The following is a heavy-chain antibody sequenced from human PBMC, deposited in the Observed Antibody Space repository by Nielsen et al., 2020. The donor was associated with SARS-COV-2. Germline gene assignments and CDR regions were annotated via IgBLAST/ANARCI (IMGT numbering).Heavy chain of an antibody. Sequence: GESLKISCAASGFTFSSYGMHWVRQAPGKGLEWVAIIYYDGSKKYYADSVNGRFTISRDNAKNTLYLQMNSLTAEDTAVYYCRLALVVSQGFDYWGQGTLVTVSS. V-gene: IGHV3-33*03. CDR1: GFTFSSYG. J-gene: IGHJ4*02. CDR2: IYYDGSKK. CDR3: RLALVVSQGFDY. D-gene: IGHD2-15*01.